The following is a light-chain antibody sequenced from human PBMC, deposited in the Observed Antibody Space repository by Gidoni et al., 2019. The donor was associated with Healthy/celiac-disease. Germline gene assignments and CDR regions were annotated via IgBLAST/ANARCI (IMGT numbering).Light chain of an antibody. Sequence: SYDLTQPPSVSVSPGPTASITCPGDQLGDKYACWYQQKPGQSPVLVIYQDSKRPSGIPERFSGSKSGNTATLTISGTQAMDEADYYCQAWDSSTLYVFGTGTKVTVL. V-gene: IGLV3-1*01. CDR3: QAWDSSTLYV. CDR1: QLGDKY. J-gene: IGLJ1*01. CDR2: QDS.